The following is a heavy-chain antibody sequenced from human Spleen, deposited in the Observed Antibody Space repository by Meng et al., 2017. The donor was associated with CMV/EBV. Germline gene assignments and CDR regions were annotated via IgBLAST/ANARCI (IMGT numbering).Heavy chain of an antibody. V-gene: IGHV3-30-3*01. J-gene: IGHJ5*02. Sequence: QVLLVEPGGGVVQPGRSLRLSCAASGFTFSSYAMHWVRQAPGKGLEWVAVISYDGSNKYYADSVKGRFTISRDNSKNTLYLQMNSLRAEDTAVYYCAGWYSNYNWFDPWGQGTLVTVSS. CDR1: GFTFSSYA. CDR2: ISYDGSNK. D-gene: IGHD4-11*01. CDR3: AGWYSNYNWFDP.